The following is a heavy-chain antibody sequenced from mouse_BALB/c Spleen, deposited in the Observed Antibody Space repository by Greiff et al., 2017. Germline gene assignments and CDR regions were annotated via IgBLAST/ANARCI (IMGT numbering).Heavy chain of an antibody. CDR3: TRDGYYDD. CDR2: IDPETGGT. V-gene: IGHV1-15*01. CDR1: GYTFTDYE. D-gene: IGHD2-3*01. J-gene: IGHJ2*01. Sequence: VQLQQSGAELVRPGASVTLSCKASGYTFTDYEMHWVKQTPVHGLEWIGAIDPETGGTAYNQKFKGKATLTADKSSSTAYMELRSLTSEDSAVYYCTRDGYYDDWGQGTTLTVSS.